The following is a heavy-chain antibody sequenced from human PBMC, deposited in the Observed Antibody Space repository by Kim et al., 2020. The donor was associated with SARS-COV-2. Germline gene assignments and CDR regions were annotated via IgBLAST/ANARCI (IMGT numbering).Heavy chain of an antibody. J-gene: IGHJ4*02. CDR2: IYSGGGRT. CDR3: AKEGSGWSRGLRDY. CDR1: GFTFSSYA. D-gene: IGHD6-19*01. V-gene: IGHV3-23*03. Sequence: GGSLRLSCAASGFTFSSYAMSWVRQAPGKGLEWVSVIYSGGGRTYYADSVKGRFTISRDNSKNTLYLQMNSLRAEDTAVYYCAKEGSGWSRGLRDYWGQGTLVTVSS.